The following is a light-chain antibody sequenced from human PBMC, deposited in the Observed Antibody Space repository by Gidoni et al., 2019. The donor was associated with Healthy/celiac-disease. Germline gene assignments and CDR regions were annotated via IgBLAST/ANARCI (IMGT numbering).Light chain of an antibody. J-gene: IGKJ5*01. CDR3: QQYASSPLT. V-gene: IGKV3-20*01. Sequence: EIVLAQSPGTLSLTPGERATLSCRASQSANTYLAWYQQRPGQTPRILIFDASSRATGIPDRFSGSGSGTDFTLTISRLEPQDFAVYYCQQYASSPLTFGQXTRLEIK. CDR1: QSANTY. CDR2: DAS.